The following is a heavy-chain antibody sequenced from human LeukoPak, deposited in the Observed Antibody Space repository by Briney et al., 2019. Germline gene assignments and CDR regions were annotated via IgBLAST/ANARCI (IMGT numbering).Heavy chain of an antibody. CDR2: IYSGGST. CDR3: AREAYCGGDCYYFDY. D-gene: IGHD2-21*01. Sequence: GGSLRLSCAASGFTVSSNYMSWVRQAPGKGLEWVSVIYSGGSTYYADSVKGRLTISRDNSKNTLYLQMNSLRAEDTAVYYCAREAYCGGDCYYFDYWGQGTLVTVSS. J-gene: IGHJ4*02. V-gene: IGHV3-66*02. CDR1: GFTVSSNY.